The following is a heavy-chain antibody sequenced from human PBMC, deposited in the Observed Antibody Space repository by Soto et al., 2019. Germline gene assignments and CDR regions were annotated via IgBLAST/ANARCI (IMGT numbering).Heavy chain of an antibody. Sequence: SETLSLTCTVSGGSVSSNSHYWTWIRQPPGKGLEWIAYIYYDGTTSYNPSLASRVTISIDASKSQVSLRLMSVTAADTAVYYWARANIGVVPVGPWYYDGMVVCGQGTAVTVS. V-gene: IGHV4-61*01. D-gene: IGHD2-2*01. CDR3: ARANIGVVPVGPWYYDGMVV. CDR1: GGSVSSNSHY. J-gene: IGHJ6*02. CDR2: IYYDGTT.